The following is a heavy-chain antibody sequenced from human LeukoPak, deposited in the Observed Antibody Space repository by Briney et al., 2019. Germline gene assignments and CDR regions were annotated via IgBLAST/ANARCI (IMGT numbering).Heavy chain of an antibody. CDR1: GGYFSGYY. CDR2: INHSGST. V-gene: IGHV4-34*01. CDR3: ASLRITMVRGVLNYYGMDV. D-gene: IGHD3-10*01. Sequence: SETLSLTCAVYGGYFSGYYWSWIRQPPGKGLEWIGEINHSGSTNYNPSLKSRVTISVDTSKNQFSLKLSSVTAADTAVYYCASLRITMVRGVLNYYGMDVWGKGTTVTVSS. J-gene: IGHJ6*04.